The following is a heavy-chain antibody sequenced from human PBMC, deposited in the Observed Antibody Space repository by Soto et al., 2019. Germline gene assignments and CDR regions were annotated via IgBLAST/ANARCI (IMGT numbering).Heavy chain of an antibody. J-gene: IGHJ6*02. CDR2: IWFDGSNE. CDR3: ARGSLYCSSTRLSYGMHX. Sequence: GGSLRLSFAASECTFSDYGMHWVRQAPGEGLQGVEVIWFDGSNEHYADSVKGRFTISRDNYKNTLYLHMYSLRAGDTAVYYCARGSLYCSSTRLSYGMHXWGQGTTVTVS. D-gene: IGHD2-15*01. V-gene: IGHV3-33*01. CDR1: ECTFSDYG.